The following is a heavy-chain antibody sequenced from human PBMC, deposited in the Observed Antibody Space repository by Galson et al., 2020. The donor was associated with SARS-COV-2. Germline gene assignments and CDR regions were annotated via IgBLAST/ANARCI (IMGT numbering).Heavy chain of an antibody. V-gene: IGHV3-30*04. Sequence: QLGESLKISCAAPGFTFTNYAIHWVRQAPGKGLEWVAVISHDGRIEVYADSVKGRFTISRDNSENMLFLQMDSLRADDTAVYYCARDVSGGASDMWGQGTMVTVSS. D-gene: IGHD1-26*01. J-gene: IGHJ3*02. CDR1: GFTFTNYA. CDR3: ARDVSGGASDM. CDR2: ISHDGRIE.